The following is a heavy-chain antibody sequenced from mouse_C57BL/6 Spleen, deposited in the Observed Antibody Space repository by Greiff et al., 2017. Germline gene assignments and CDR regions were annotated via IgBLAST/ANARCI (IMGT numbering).Heavy chain of an antibody. CDR3: ARVDYDPYYFDY. D-gene: IGHD2-4*01. J-gene: IGHJ2*01. CDR2: IDPSDSYT. CDR1: GYTFTSYW. Sequence: VQLQQPGAELVMPGASVKLSCKASGYTFTSYWMHWVKQRPGQGLEWIGEIDPSDSYTNYNQKFKGKSTLTVDKSSSTAYMQLSSLTSEDSAVYYCARVDYDPYYFDYWGQGTTLTVSS. V-gene: IGHV1-69*01.